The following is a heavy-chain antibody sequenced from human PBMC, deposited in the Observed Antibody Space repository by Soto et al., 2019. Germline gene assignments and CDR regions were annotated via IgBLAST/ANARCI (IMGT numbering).Heavy chain of an antibody. J-gene: IGHJ5*02. CDR2: IYYIGST. CDR1: GASITSAY. CDR3: ARGKNWFDR. Sequence: QVQLQESGPGLVKSSETLSLTCSVSGASITSAYWNWIRQPPGKGLEWVGYIYYIGSTNYNPSLKSRVTMSLDTSNNQLSLDLRFVTAADTAVYYCARGKNWFDRWGQGTLVTVSS. V-gene: IGHV4-59*08.